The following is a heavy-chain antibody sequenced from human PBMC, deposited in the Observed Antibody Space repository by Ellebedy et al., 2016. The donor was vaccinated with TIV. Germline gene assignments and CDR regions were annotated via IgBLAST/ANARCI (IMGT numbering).Heavy chain of an antibody. Sequence: GESLKISXAASGYTFSNYAMAWVRQAPGRGLEWVSTISGSGDITYYRDFVRGRFTISRDNSKNTLYVQMNSLRVDDMAIYYCAKARLMTTVVKPFDSWGQGTLVAVSS. V-gene: IGHV3-23*01. J-gene: IGHJ4*02. CDR3: AKARLMTTVVKPFDS. D-gene: IGHD4-23*01. CDR2: ISGSGDIT. CDR1: GYTFSNYA.